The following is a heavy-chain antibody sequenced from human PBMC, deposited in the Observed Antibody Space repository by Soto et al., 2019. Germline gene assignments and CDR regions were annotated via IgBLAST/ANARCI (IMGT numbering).Heavy chain of an antibody. CDR2: IIPILGIA. D-gene: IGHD3-16*02. Sequence: SVKVSCKASGGTFSSYTISWVRQAPGQGLEWMGRIIPILGIANYAQKFQGRVTITADKSTSTAYMELSSLRSEDTAVYYCARVIGGLYYFDYWGQGTLVTVSS. J-gene: IGHJ4*02. CDR1: GGTFSSYT. V-gene: IGHV1-69*02. CDR3: ARVIGGLYYFDY.